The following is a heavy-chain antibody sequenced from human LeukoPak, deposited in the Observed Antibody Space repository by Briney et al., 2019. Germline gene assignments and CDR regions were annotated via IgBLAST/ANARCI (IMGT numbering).Heavy chain of an antibody. CDR3: AKAVSVTTLLNDY. D-gene: IGHD4-17*01. J-gene: IGHJ4*02. V-gene: IGHV3-23*01. CDR1: GFTFSSYA. Sequence: GGSLRLSCAASGFTFSSYAMSWVRQAPGKGLEWVSAISGSGGSTYYADSVKGRFTISRDNSKNTLYLQMNNLRAEDTAVYYCAKAVSVTTLLNDYWGQGTLVTVSS. CDR2: ISGSGGST.